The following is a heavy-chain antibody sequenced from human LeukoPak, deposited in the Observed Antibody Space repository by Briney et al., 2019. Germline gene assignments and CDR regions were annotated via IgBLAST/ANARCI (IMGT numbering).Heavy chain of an antibody. CDR1: GYTLTELS. D-gene: IGHD2-15*01. J-gene: IGHJ3*02. Sequence: ASVKVSCKVSGYTLTELSMHWVRQAPGKGLEWMGGFDPEDGETIYAQKFQGRVTMTEDTSTDTAYMELSSLRSEDTAVYYCASLIVVVVADAFDIWGQGTMATVSS. CDR3: ASLIVVVVADAFDI. V-gene: IGHV1-24*01. CDR2: FDPEDGET.